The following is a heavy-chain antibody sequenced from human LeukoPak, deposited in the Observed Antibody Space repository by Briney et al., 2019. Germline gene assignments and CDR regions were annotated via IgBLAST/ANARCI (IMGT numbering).Heavy chain of an antibody. J-gene: IGHJ4*02. CDR3: AKEGPMVRDFDY. D-gene: IGHD3-10*01. Sequence: GGSLRLSCAASGFTFSTYAMSWVRRASGKGLEWVSAISGSGGSTYYADSVKGRFTISRDNSKNTLYLQMNSLRAEDTAVYYCAKEGPMVRDFDYWGQGTLVTVS. CDR2: ISGSGGST. V-gene: IGHV3-23*01. CDR1: GFTFSTYA.